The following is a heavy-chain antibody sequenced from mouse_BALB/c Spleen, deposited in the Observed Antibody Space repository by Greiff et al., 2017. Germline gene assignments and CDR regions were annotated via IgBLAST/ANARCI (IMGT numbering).Heavy chain of an antibody. J-gene: IGHJ4*01. CDR2: INSNGGST. CDR3: ARDPLFNRYYAMDY. V-gene: IGHV5-6-3*01. CDR1: GFTFSSYG. Sequence: VESGGGLVQPGGSLKLSCAASGFTFSSYGMSWVRQTPDKRLELVATINSNGGSTYYPDSVKGRFTISRDNAKNTLYLQMSSLKSEDTAMYYCARDPLFNRYYAMDYWGQGTSVTVSS. D-gene: IGHD1-1*01.